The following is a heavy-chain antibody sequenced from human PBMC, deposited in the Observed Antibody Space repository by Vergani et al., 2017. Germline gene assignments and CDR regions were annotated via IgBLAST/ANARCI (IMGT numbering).Heavy chain of an antibody. D-gene: IGHD1-26*01. Sequence: EVQLLESGGGLVQPGGSLRLSCAASGFTFSSYAMSWVRQAPGKGLEWVSGIRGSGGSTYYADSVKGRFTISRDNSKNTLYLQMNSLRAEDTAVYYCAKVRSSGSYSYYFDYWGQGTLVTVSS. CDR3: AKVRSSGSYSYYFDY. J-gene: IGHJ4*02. CDR2: IRGSGGST. CDR1: GFTFSSYA. V-gene: IGHV3-23*01.